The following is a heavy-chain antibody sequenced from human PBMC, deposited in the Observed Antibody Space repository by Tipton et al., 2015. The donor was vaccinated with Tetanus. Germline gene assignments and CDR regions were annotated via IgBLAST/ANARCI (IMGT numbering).Heavy chain of an antibody. CDR3: ARRAGTSRFDY. Sequence: TLSLTCSVSGDSISGSHYYWGWVRQAPGKGLEWIGYIYYTGSTNYNPSLKSRVTISIDTSKNQLSLKLSSVTAADTAVYYCARRAGTSRFDYWGQGTLVTVSS. V-gene: IGHV4-61*05. CDR1: GDSISGSHYY. J-gene: IGHJ4*02. CDR2: IYYTGST. D-gene: IGHD1-7*01.